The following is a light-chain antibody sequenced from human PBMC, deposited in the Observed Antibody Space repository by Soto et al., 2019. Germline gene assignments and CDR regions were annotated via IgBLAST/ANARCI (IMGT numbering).Light chain of an antibody. V-gene: IGLV8-61*01. CDR1: SGSVSTNNY. Sequence: QTVVTQEPSFSVSPGGTVTLTCALSSGSVSTNNYPSWCQQTPGQPPRTLIFRTNTRSSGVPDRFSGSILGSKAALTITGAQADDESHYYCVLYMGRGIWVFGGGTKLTVL. CDR2: RTN. CDR3: VLYMGRGIWV. J-gene: IGLJ3*02.